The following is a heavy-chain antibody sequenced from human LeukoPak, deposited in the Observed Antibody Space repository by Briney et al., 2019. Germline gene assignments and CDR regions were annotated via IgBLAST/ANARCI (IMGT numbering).Heavy chain of an antibody. CDR3: ARDEGVTMVRGVIPNWFDP. J-gene: IGHJ5*02. CDR2: IIPILGIA. Sequence: SVKVSCKASGGTFSSYAISWVRQAPGQGLEWMGRIIPILGIANYAQKFQGRVTITADKSTSTAYMELSSLRSEDTAVYYCARDEGVTMVRGVIPNWFDPWGQGTLVTVFS. CDR1: GGTFSSYA. V-gene: IGHV1-69*04. D-gene: IGHD3-10*01.